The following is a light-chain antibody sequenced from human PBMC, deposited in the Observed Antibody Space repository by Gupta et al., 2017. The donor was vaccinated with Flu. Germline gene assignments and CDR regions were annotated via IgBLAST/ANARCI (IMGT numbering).Light chain of an antibody. CDR2: DAS. CDR1: QSVHNF. CDR3: HQRYFWPLT. V-gene: IGKV3-11*01. J-gene: IGKJ4*01. Sequence: EIVLTQSPATLSLSPGERGTLSCRASQSVHNFLAWYQQKPGQAPRLLISDASNRATGIPARFTGSGSETDFTLTISSLEAEDSAVYYCHQRYFWPLTFGGGTKVVIK.